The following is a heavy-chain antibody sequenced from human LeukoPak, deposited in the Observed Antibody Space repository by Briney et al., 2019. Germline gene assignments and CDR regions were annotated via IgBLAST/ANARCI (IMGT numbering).Heavy chain of an antibody. CDR2: IRYDGSNK. CDR3: ANLNPPIVVVPAAMAIIADV. V-gene: IGHV3-30*02. Sequence: PGGSLRLSCAASGFTFSSYGMHWVRQAPGKGLEWVAFIRYDGSNKYYADSVKGRFTISRDNSKNTLYLQMNSLRAEDTAVYYCANLNPPIVVVPAAMAIIADVWGKGTTVTVSS. CDR1: GFTFSSYG. J-gene: IGHJ6*04. D-gene: IGHD2-2*01.